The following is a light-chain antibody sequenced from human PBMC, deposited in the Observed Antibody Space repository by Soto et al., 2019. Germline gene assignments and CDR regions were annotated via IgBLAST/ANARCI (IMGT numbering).Light chain of an antibody. CDR3: QQYDDWPET. Sequence: EKVMTQSPATLSVSPRERATLSCRASQSVSSYLAWYQQKPGQAPRLLIYDASTRATGVPARFSGSGSGTEFTLTISSLQSEDLAVYYCQQYDDWPETFGQGTKVDIK. CDR1: QSVSSY. CDR2: DAS. J-gene: IGKJ1*01. V-gene: IGKV3-15*01.